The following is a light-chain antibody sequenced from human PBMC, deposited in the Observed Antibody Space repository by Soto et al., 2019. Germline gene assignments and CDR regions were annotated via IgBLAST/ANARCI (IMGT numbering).Light chain of an antibody. CDR3: SSYTSSSTLG. CDR1: SSDVGGYNY. V-gene: IGLV2-14*01. CDR2: EVS. Sequence: QSVLTQPASVSGSPGQSITISCTGTSSDVGGYNYVSWNQQHPGKAPKLMIYEVSNRPSGVSNRFSGSKSGNTASLTISGLQAEDEADYYCSSYTSSSTLGFGTGTKLTVL. J-gene: IGLJ1*01.